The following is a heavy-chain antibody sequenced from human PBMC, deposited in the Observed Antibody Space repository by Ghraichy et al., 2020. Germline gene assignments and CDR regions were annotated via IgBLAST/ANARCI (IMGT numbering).Heavy chain of an antibody. Sequence: SETLSLTCTVSGGSISSSSYYWGWIRQPPGKGLEWIGSIYYSGSTYYNPSLKSRVTISVDTSKNQFSLKLSSVTAADTAVYYCARRVRSGLALDYWGQGTLVTVSS. J-gene: IGHJ4*02. V-gene: IGHV4-39*01. D-gene: IGHD6-25*01. CDR3: ARRVRSGLALDY. CDR1: GGSISSSSYY. CDR2: IYYSGST.